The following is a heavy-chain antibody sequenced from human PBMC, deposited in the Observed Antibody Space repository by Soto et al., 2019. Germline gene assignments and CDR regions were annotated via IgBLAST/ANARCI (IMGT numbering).Heavy chain of an antibody. CDR3: AKDMGPSPRPPDSLDI. V-gene: IGHV3-30*18. D-gene: IGHD3-10*01. CDR1: GFTFRTYG. Sequence: QMQLAESGGNVVQPGRSLRLSCVASGFTFRTYGMHWVRQAPGKVLAWVATISHDGNKEYYADSVKGRFTVSRDNSRDTIYLDMNSVRADDTAVYYCAKDMGPSPRPPDSLDIWGQGTVVTVSS. J-gene: IGHJ3*02. CDR2: ISHDGNKE.